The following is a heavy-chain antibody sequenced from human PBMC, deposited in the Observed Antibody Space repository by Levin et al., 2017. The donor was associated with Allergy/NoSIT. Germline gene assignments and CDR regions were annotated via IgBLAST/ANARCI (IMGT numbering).Heavy chain of an antibody. Sequence: SQTLSLPCAVSGESVRSGGYSWSWIRQPPGKGLEWIGNIDHSGSTDYNPSFRSRVLISVDRSKNQFSLRLSSMTAADTAMYYCARENHYGGYGYYFDFWGQGALVPVSS. CDR2: IDHSGST. V-gene: IGHV4-30-2*01. CDR1: GESVRSGGYS. CDR3: ARENHYGGYGYYFDF. D-gene: IGHD5-12*01. J-gene: IGHJ4*02.